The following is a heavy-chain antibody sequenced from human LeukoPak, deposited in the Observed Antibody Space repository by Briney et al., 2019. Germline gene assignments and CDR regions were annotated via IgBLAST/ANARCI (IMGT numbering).Heavy chain of an antibody. V-gene: IGHV3-7*01. D-gene: IGHD1-1*01. CDR2: IKLDGSEK. J-gene: IGHJ4*02. CDR1: GFTVSSNY. Sequence: GGSLRLSCAASGFTVSSNYMSWVRQAPGKGLEWVANIKLDGSEKYYVDSVEGRFSISRDNAKNSLYLQMNSLRAEDTAVYYCARDWNGEGRCFSCWGQGTPVTVSS. CDR3: ARDWNGEGRCFSC.